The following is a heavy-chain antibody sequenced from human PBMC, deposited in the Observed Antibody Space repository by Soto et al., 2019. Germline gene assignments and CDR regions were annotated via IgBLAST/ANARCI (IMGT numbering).Heavy chain of an antibody. J-gene: IGHJ4*02. V-gene: IGHV4-59*08. Sequence: QVQLQESGPGLVKSSETLSLTCGVSGGSITSHSWTWIRQPPGKGLEWIGYIFNTGSTSYNSNPSLKSRVTVSVDTSKNHLSLKLNSVTAADTAVYYCARHGWSTSGWFDFWGRGTLVTVSS. D-gene: IGHD6-19*01. CDR2: IFNTGSTSY. CDR1: GGSITSHS. CDR3: ARHGWSTSGWFDF.